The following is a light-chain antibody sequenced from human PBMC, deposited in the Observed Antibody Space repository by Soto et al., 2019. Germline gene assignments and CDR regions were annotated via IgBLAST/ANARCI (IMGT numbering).Light chain of an antibody. Sequence: EIVMTQSPATLSVSPGERATLSCRASQSVSNNLAWYQKKPGQAPRLLIYGASTRATGIPARFSGSGSGTEFTLTISRLQSEDFAVYYCQQYNNWWTFGRGTRVEIK. CDR1: QSVSNN. CDR2: GAS. J-gene: IGKJ1*01. V-gene: IGKV3-15*01. CDR3: QQYNNWWT.